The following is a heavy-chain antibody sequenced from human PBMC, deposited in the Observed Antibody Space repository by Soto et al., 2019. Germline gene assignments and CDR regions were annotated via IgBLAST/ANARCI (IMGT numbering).Heavy chain of an antibody. J-gene: IGHJ5*02. V-gene: IGHV4-59*01. CDR3: ARDSRYSSSLRINNRFDP. CDR2: IYYSGST. Sequence: PSETLSLTCTVSGGSISRYYWSWIRQPPGKGLEWIGYIYYSGSTNYNPSLKSRVTISVDTSKNQFSLKLSSVTAADTAVYYCARDSRYSSSLRINNRFDPRGQGTLVTVSA. D-gene: IGHD6-13*01. CDR1: GGSISRYY.